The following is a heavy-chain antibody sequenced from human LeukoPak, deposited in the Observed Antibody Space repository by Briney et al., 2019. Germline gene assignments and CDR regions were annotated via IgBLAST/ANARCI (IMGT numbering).Heavy chain of an antibody. D-gene: IGHD1-26*01. CDR1: GYTFTGYY. CDR2: MNPNSGNT. J-gene: IGHJ4*02. CDR3: ARGRREGARSSTFDY. V-gene: IGHV1-8*03. Sequence: ASVKVSCKASGYTFTGYYMHWVRQAPGQGLEWMGWMNPNSGNTGYAQKFQGRVTITRNTSISTAYMELSSLRSEDTAVYYCARGRREGARSSTFDYWGQGTLVTVSS.